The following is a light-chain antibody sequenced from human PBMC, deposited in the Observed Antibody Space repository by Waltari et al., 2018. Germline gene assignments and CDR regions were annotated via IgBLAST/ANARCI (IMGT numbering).Light chain of an antibody. CDR2: DTS. CDR1: QSVSRT. V-gene: IGKV3-20*01. CDR3: QKYGTLPAT. Sequence: EIVLTQSPGTLSLSPGERATLSCRASQSVSRTLAWYQQKPGQAPRLLIYDTSSRAAGIPERFSGSGFGTDFSLTISRLEPEDFAVYYCQKYGTLPATFGQGTKVEIK. J-gene: IGKJ1*01.